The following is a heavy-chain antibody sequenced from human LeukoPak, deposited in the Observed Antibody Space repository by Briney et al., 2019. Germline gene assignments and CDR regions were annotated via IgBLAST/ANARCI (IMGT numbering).Heavy chain of an antibody. Sequence: PSQTLSLTCTVSGGSISSGSYFWSWIRQPAGKGLEWIGSIYASGSTNYNPSLKSRVTISIDTSKNQFSLKLSSVTATDTAMYYCARGYTGITGTIEYWGQGTLVTVSS. V-gene: IGHV4-61*02. CDR2: IYASGST. D-gene: IGHD1-20*01. CDR1: GGSISSGSYF. CDR3: ARGYTGITGTIEY. J-gene: IGHJ4*02.